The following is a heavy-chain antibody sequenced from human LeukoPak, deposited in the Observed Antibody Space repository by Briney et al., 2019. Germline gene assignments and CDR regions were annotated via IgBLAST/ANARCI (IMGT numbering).Heavy chain of an antibody. CDR1: GGTFSSYA. CDR3: ARFGSSYYDSSGYFMSFDY. Sequence: SVKVSCKASGGTFSSYAISWVRQAPGQGLEWMGGIIPIFGTANYAQKFQGRVTITTDESTSTAYMEMSSLRSEDTAVYYCARFGSSYYDSSGYFMSFDYWGQGTLGTVSS. J-gene: IGHJ4*02. D-gene: IGHD3-22*01. CDR2: IIPIFGTA. V-gene: IGHV1-69*05.